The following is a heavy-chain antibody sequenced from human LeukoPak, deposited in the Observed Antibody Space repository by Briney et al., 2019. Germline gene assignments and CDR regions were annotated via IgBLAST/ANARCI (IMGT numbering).Heavy chain of an antibody. CDR3: ARGAYSGSYLFDY. Sequence: GGSLRLSCAASGFTFSSYAMHWVRQAPGKGLEWVAVISYDGSNKYYADSVKGRFTISRDNSKNTLYLQMNSLRAEDTAVYYCARGAYSGSYLFDYWGQGTLVTVSS. CDR2: ISYDGSNK. J-gene: IGHJ4*02. V-gene: IGHV3-30*04. CDR1: GFTFSSYA. D-gene: IGHD1-26*01.